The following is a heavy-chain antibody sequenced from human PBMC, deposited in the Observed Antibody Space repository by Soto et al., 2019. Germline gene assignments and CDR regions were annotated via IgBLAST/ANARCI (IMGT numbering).Heavy chain of an antibody. CDR2: ISSSRTYI. Sequence: EVQLVESGGGLVKPGGSLRLSCAASGFTFSSYTMNWVRQAPGKGLEWVSSISSSRTYIYYADSVKGRFTISGDNAKNSMYLQMSSLRAEDTAVFYCARGNGGSSTSVHGGMDVWGQGTTVTVSS. D-gene: IGHD2-2*01. J-gene: IGHJ6*01. CDR3: ARGNGGSSTSVHGGMDV. V-gene: IGHV3-21*01. CDR1: GFTFSSYT.